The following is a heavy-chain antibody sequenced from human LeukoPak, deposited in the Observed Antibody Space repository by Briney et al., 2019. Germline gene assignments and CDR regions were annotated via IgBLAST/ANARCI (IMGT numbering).Heavy chain of an antibody. Sequence: SETLSLTCTVSGGSISSYYWSWIRQPPGKGLEWIGYIYYSGSTNYNPSLKSRVTISVDTSKNQFSLKLSSVTAADTAVYYCARGNYYDSSGYRGFDYWGQGTLVTVSS. J-gene: IGHJ4*02. D-gene: IGHD3-22*01. CDR2: IYYSGST. V-gene: IGHV4-59*01. CDR1: GGSISSYY. CDR3: ARGNYYDSSGYRGFDY.